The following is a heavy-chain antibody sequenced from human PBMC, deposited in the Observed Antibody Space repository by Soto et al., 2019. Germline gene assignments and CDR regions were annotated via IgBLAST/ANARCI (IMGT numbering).Heavy chain of an antibody. CDR3: ARDECLVGSSWYYYYMDV. V-gene: IGHV3-7*01. J-gene: IGHJ6*03. D-gene: IGHD6-13*01. CDR2: IKQDGSEK. CDR1: GFTFSSYW. Sequence: EVQLVESGGGLVQPGGSLRLSCAASGFTFSSYWMSWVRQAPGKGLEWVANIKQDGSEKNYVDSVKGLFTISRDNAKNSLYLQVSSLRAEDTAVYYCARDECLVGSSWYYYYMDVWGKGSTVTVSS.